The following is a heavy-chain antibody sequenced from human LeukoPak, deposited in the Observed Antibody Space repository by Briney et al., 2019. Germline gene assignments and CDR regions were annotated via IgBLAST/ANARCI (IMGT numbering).Heavy chain of an antibody. V-gene: IGHV4-39*01. Sequence: PSETLSLTCTVSGGSISSSYYYWGWIRQPPGKGLEWIGSIYSSGSTYYNPSLKSRVTISVDTSKNQFSLKLSSVTAADTAVYYCARGKRDYDYVWGSYRYTQNFDYWGQGTLVTVSS. CDR1: GGSISSSYYY. D-gene: IGHD3-16*02. J-gene: IGHJ4*02. CDR3: ARGKRDYDYVWGSYRYTQNFDY. CDR2: IYSSGST.